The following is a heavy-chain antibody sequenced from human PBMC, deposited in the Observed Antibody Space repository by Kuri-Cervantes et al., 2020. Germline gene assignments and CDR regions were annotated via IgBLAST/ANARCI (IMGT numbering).Heavy chain of an antibody. V-gene: IGHV3-53*01. CDR1: GFTVSSNY. D-gene: IGHD3-10*01. CDR2: IYSGGSA. Sequence: GESLKISCAASGFTVSSNYMSWVRQAPGEGLEWVSVIYSGGSAYYADSVKGRFTISRDNSKNTLYLQMNSLRAEDTAVYYCARDRGYYGSGNYFDYWGQGTLVTVSS. CDR3: ARDRGYYGSGNYFDY. J-gene: IGHJ4*02.